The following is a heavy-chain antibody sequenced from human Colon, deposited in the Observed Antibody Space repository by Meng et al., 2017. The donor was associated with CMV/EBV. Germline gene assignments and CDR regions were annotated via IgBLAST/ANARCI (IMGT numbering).Heavy chain of an antibody. J-gene: IGHJ4*02. Sequence: ASVTVSCKASGYTFTGYYMHWVRQAPGQGLEWMGWINPNSGGTNYAQKFQGRVTMTRDTSISTAYMELSRLRSDDTAVYYCARDYDILTGYPDYWGQGTLVTVSS. CDR2: INPNSGGT. CDR3: ARDYDILTGYPDY. D-gene: IGHD3-9*01. CDR1: GYTFTGYY. V-gene: IGHV1-2*02.